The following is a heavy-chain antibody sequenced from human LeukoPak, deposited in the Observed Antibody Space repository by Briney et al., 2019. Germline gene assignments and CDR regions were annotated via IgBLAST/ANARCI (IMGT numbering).Heavy chain of an antibody. Sequence: SETLSLTCAVYGGSFSGYYWSWIRQPPGKGLEWIGEINHSGSTNYNPSLKSRVTISVDTSKNQFSLKLSSVTAVDTAVYYCARGLGRQQLKTSYYYYGMDVWGKGTTVTVSS. CDR3: ARGLGRQQLKTSYYYYGMDV. CDR2: INHSGST. CDR1: GGSFSGYY. J-gene: IGHJ6*04. D-gene: IGHD6-13*01. V-gene: IGHV4-34*01.